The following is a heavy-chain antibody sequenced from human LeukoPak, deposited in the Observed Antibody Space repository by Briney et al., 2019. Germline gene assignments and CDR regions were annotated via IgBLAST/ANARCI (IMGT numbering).Heavy chain of an antibody. CDR3: ARERSLTGYYKPPNWYFDL. J-gene: IGHJ2*01. Sequence: HGGSLRLSCAASGFTVSSNYMSWVRQAPGKGLEWVSVIYSGGSTYYVDSVKGRFTISRDNSKNTLYLQMNSLRAEDTAVYYCARERSLTGYYKPPNWYFDLWGRGTLVTVSS. CDR2: IYSGGST. CDR1: GFTVSSNY. D-gene: IGHD3-9*01. V-gene: IGHV3-53*01.